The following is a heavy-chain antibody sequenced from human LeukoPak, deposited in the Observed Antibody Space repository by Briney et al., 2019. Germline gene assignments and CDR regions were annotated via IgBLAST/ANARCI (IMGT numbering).Heavy chain of an antibody. CDR2: ISNNGGNT. CDR1: GLSFSSYA. D-gene: IGHD3-22*01. Sequence: GGSLRLSCAASGLSFSSYAMHWVRQAPGKGLEYVSTISNNGGNTKYANSVKGRFTISRDNSRNTLYLQMGSLRAEDMGVYYCARERGYSDSSGYYADWDQGTLVTVSS. J-gene: IGHJ4*02. V-gene: IGHV3-64*01. CDR3: ARERGYSDSSGYYAD.